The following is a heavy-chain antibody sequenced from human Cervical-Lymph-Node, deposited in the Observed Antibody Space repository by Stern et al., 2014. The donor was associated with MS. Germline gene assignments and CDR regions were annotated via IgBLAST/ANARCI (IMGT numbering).Heavy chain of an antibody. V-gene: IGHV1-8*01. CDR1: GYTFINYD. CDR3: ARGLVVSSSLWFDP. D-gene: IGHD6-6*01. Sequence: VQLEESGAEVKKHGASVKVSCKASGYTFINYDINWVRQAPGRGLEWIGWMNPNIGNTGYAQEFQGRVTMTTNTSISTVYMELSSLTSDDTAVYYCARGLVVSSSLWFDPWGQGTLVTVSS. CDR2: MNPNIGNT. J-gene: IGHJ5*02.